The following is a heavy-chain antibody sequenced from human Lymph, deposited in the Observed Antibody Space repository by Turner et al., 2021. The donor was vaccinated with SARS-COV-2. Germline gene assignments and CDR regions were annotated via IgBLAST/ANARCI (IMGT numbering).Heavy chain of an antibody. D-gene: IGHD2-2*03. CDR2: NYGGSRT. CDR3: ARMLMDVGGMDV. V-gene: IGHV3-53*01. J-gene: IGHJ6*02. Sequence: ASVSTISYILSRCVRQAPEEGVEGVYINYGGSRTYYADYVKGRVTISRDNAKNTLFLQMNSLRAEDTAVYYCARMLMDVGGMDVWGQGTPVTVSS. CDR1: VSTISYIL.